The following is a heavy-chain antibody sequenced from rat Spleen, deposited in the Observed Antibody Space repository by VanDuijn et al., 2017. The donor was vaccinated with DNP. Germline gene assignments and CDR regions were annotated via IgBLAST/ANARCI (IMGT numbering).Heavy chain of an antibody. V-gene: IGHV5-22*01. CDR2: IGSPAYAP. CDR3: VRWNSGHFDY. Sequence: EVQLVESGGDLVQPGRSLKLSCAASRFSFSDYYMAWVRQAPAKGLEWVAYIGSPAYAPYYADSVKGRFTISRDNAKSTLYLQMNSLRSEDMATYYCVRWNSGHFDYWGQGVMVTVSS. D-gene: IGHD4-3*01. J-gene: IGHJ2*01. CDR1: RFSFSDYY.